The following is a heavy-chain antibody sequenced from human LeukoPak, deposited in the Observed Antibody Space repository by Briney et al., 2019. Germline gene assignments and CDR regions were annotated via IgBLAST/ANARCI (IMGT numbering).Heavy chain of an antibody. CDR1: GYTFTSYG. Sequence: GASVKVSCEASGYTFTSYGISWVRQAPGQGLEWMGWISAYNGNTNYAQKLQGRVTMTTDTSTSTAYMELRSLRSDDTAVYYCARGDVTDPAGLAEYFQHWGQGTLVTVSS. J-gene: IGHJ1*01. D-gene: IGHD3-16*01. CDR2: ISAYNGNT. V-gene: IGHV1-18*01. CDR3: ARGDVTDPAGLAEYFQH.